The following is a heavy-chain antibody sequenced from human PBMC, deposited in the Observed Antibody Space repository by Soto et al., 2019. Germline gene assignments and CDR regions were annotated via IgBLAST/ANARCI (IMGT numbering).Heavy chain of an antibody. CDR3: ARGPDILTGSYYFDS. D-gene: IGHD3-9*01. Sequence: SETLSLTCAVSGGSISSGGYSWSWIRQPPGKGLEWIGYIYHSGSTYYNPSLKSRVTISVDTSKNQFSLKLSSVTAADTAVYYCARGPDILTGSYYFDSWGQGTLVTVSS. CDR2: IYHSGST. V-gene: IGHV4-30-2*05. CDR1: GGSISSGGYS. J-gene: IGHJ4*02.